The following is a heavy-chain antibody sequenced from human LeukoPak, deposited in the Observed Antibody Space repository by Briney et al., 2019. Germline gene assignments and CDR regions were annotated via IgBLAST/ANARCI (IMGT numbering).Heavy chain of an antibody. D-gene: IGHD3-3*01. CDR1: GYTFTGYY. CDR2: INPNSGGT. J-gene: IGHJ4*02. CDR3: AASITIFGVAIFDY. V-gene: IGHV1-2*02. Sequence: GASVTVSCKASGYTFTGYYMHWVRQAPGQGLEWMGWINPNSGGTNYAQKFQGRVTMTRDTSISTAYMELSRLRSDDTAVYYCAASITIFGVAIFDYWGQGTLVTVSS.